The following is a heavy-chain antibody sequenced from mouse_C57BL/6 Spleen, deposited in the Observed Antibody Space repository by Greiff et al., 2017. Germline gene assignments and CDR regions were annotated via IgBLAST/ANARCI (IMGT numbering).Heavy chain of an antibody. V-gene: IGHV1-50*01. CDR3: ARTFSYAMDY. Sequence: QVQLQQPGAELVKPGASVKLSCKASGYTFTSYWMQWVKQRPGQGLEWIGEIDPSDSYTNYNQKFKGKATLTVATSSSTAYMQLSSLTSEDSAVYYCARTFSYAMDYWGQGTSVTVSS. J-gene: IGHJ4*01. CDR1: GYTFTSYW. CDR2: IDPSDSYT.